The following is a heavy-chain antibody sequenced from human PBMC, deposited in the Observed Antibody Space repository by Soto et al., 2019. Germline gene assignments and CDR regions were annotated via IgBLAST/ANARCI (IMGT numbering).Heavy chain of an antibody. D-gene: IGHD3-10*01. CDR3: ARGYGRNFAY. Sequence: ETLSLTCAVYGGSFSGYYWSWIRQPPGKGLEWIGEINHSGSTNYNPSLKSRVTISVDTSKNQFSLKLSSVTAADTAVYYCARGYGRNFAYWGQGTLVTVSS. CDR1: GGSFSGYY. J-gene: IGHJ4*02. V-gene: IGHV4-34*01. CDR2: INHSGST.